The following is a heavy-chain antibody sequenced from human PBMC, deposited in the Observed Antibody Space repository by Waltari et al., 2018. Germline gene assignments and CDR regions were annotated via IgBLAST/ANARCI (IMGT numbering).Heavy chain of an antibody. D-gene: IGHD5-12*01. CDR2: IYHSGST. V-gene: IGHV4-31*03. J-gene: IGHJ6*02. Sequence: QVQLQESGPGLVKPSQTLSLTCTVSGGSISSGGYYWSWIGQHPGQGLEWIGYIYHSGSTYYNPSLKSRVTISVDRSKNQFSLKLSSVTAADTAVYYCARAGSGYDYPYYGMDVWGQGTTVTVSS. CDR3: ARAGSGYDYPYYGMDV. CDR1: GGSISSGGYY.